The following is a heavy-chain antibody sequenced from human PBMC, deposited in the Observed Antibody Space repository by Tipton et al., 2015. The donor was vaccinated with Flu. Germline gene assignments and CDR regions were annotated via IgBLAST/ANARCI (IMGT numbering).Heavy chain of an antibody. V-gene: IGHV4-4*07. D-gene: IGHD4-11*01. J-gene: IGHJ4*02. CDR3: ARDRATVTTGYYYFDS. CDR1: GASITDYY. CDR2: IYTSGNT. Sequence: TLSLTCTVSGASITDYYWNWIRQPAGKGLEWIGRIYTSGNTSYNPSLKSRVTTSVDTSKNQFSLKLSYVTAADTAVYYCARDRATVTTGYYYFDSWGQGTLVTVSS.